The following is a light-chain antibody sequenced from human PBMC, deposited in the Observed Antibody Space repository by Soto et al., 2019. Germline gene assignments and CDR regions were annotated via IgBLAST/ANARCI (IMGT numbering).Light chain of an antibody. Sequence: QSALTQPASVSGSPGQSITIPCTGTSGDVGGYNLVSWYQQHPGKAPKLMIYEVTERPSGVSNRFPGSKSGNTASLTNSGIQHDDETEYYCRPYAGSSEVFGTGTKLTV. J-gene: IGLJ1*01. CDR1: SGDVGGYNL. CDR2: EVT. V-gene: IGLV2-23*02. CDR3: RPYAGSSEV.